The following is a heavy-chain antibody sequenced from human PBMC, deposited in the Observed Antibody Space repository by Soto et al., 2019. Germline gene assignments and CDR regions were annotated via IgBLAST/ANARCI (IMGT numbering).Heavy chain of an antibody. D-gene: IGHD3-22*01. V-gene: IGHV3-15*07. CDR3: TTATDYYDSSGFRDAFDI. CDR1: GFTFSNAW. Sequence: GGSLRLSCAASGFTFSNAWMNWVRQAPGKGLEWVGRIKSKTDGGTTDYAAPVKGRFTISRDDSKNTLYLQINSLKTEDTAVYFCTTATDYYDSSGFRDAFDIWGQGTMVTVSS. CDR2: IKSKTDGGTT. J-gene: IGHJ3*02.